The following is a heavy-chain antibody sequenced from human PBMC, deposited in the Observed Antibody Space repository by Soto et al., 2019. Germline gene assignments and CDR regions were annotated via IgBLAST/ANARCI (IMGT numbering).Heavy chain of an antibody. Sequence: PGGSLRLSCAASGFTFSTYSMNWVRQAPGKGLEWVSFISSTGTTTYYADSVKGRFSISRDNAKNSLFLQMNSLRDGDTAVYYCARDTRIDIVPTTGDYWGQGTLVTVSS. J-gene: IGHJ4*02. CDR2: ISSTGTTT. CDR3: ARDTRIDIVPTTGDY. V-gene: IGHV3-48*02. D-gene: IGHD5-12*01. CDR1: GFTFSTYS.